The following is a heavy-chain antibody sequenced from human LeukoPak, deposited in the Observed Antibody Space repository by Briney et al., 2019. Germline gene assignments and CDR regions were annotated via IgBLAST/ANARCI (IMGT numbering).Heavy chain of an antibody. CDR1: GGSISSRGYY. CDR3: ARGDLTGIRSGWGHWFDP. J-gene: IGHJ5*02. V-gene: IGHV4-39*07. D-gene: IGHD3-3*01. Sequence: PSETLSLTCTVSGGSISSRGYYWGWIRQPPGKGMEWIGSISYSGSTNYNPSLTSRVTISLDTSNNQFSLRLISVTPADTAVYHCARGDLTGIRSGWGHWFDPWGQGTLVTVSS. CDR2: ISYSGST.